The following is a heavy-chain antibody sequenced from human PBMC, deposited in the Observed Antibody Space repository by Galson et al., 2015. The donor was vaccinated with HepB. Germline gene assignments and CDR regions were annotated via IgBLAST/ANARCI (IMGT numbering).Heavy chain of an antibody. CDR3: AREGNTYGQIRDVLDI. D-gene: IGHD5-18*01. V-gene: IGHV1-18*01. Sequence: SVKVSCKASGYTLSHYGTSWVRQAPGQGLEWMGWISGYKGKTNYAQRFQGRVTMTIDTATSTAYMELESLTSDDTAVYYCAREGNTYGQIRDVLDIWGQGTMIIVSS. J-gene: IGHJ3*02. CDR2: ISGYKGKT. CDR1: GYTLSHYG.